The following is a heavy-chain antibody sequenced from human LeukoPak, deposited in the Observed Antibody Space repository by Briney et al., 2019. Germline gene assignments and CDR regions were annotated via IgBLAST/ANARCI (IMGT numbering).Heavy chain of an antibody. D-gene: IGHD1-26*01. CDR3: ARDPEWELTDLMIDY. V-gene: IGHV1-2*02. CDR1: GYTFTGYY. Sequence: ASVKVSCKASGYTFTGYYMHWVRQAPGQGLEWMGWINPNSGGTNYAQKFQGRVTMTRDTSISTACMELSRLRSDDTAVYYCARDPEWELTDLMIDYWGQETLVTVSS. J-gene: IGHJ4*02. CDR2: INPNSGGT.